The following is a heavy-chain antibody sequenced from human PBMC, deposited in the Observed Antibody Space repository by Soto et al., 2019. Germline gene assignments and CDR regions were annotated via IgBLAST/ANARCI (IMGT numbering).Heavy chain of an antibody. Sequence: PSETLSLTCAVYGGSFSGYYRSWIRQPPGKGLEWIGEINHSVSTNYNPSLKSRVTISVDTSKNQFSLKLSSVTAADTAVYYCASGLPRYSGSWYQTNYYCCRDVWGKGNRITVSS. CDR1: GGSFSGYY. V-gene: IGHV4-34*01. CDR3: ASGLPRYSGSWYQTNYYCCRDV. CDR2: INHSVST. D-gene: IGHD6-13*01. J-gene: IGHJ6*04.